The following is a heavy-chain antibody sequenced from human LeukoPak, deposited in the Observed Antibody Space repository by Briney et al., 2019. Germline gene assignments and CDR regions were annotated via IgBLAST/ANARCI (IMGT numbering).Heavy chain of an antibody. CDR2: ISWNSGSI. CDR3: AKVTSDFDLYHYGASGAFDI. D-gene: IGHD3-9*01. V-gene: IGHV3-9*01. CDR1: GFTFDDYA. J-gene: IGHJ3*02. Sequence: PGRSLRLSCAASGFTFDDYAMHWVRQAPGKGLEWVSGISWNSGSIGYADSVKGRFTISRDNAKNSLYLQMNSLRAEDTALYYCAKVTSDFDLYHYGASGAFDIWGQGTMVIVSS.